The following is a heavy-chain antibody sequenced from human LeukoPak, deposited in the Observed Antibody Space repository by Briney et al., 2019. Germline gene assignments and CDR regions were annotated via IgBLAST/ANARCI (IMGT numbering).Heavy chain of an antibody. CDR3: ARDGDIVVVTAKPYYYYYGMDV. D-gene: IGHD2-21*02. V-gene: IGHV3-48*03. Sequence: GGSLRLSCAASGFTFSSYEMNWVRQAPGKGLEWVSYISSSGITIYYADSVKGRFTISRDNAKNSLYLQMNSLRAEDTAVYYCARDGDIVVVTAKPYYYYYGMDVWGQGTTVTVSS. CDR1: GFTFSSYE. CDR2: ISSSGITI. J-gene: IGHJ6*02.